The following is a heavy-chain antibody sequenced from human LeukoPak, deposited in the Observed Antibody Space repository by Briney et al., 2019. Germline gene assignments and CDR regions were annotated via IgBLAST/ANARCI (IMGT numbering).Heavy chain of an antibody. CDR1: GGSFSGYY. Sequence: PSETLSLTCAVYGGSFSGYYWSWIRQPPGKGLEWIGEINHSGSTNYSPSLKSRVTISVDTSKNQFSLKLSSVTAADTAVYYCARGEIVVVVAATLYWFDPWGQGTLVTVSS. J-gene: IGHJ5*02. D-gene: IGHD2-15*01. CDR3: ARGEIVVVVAATLYWFDP. V-gene: IGHV4-34*01. CDR2: INHSGST.